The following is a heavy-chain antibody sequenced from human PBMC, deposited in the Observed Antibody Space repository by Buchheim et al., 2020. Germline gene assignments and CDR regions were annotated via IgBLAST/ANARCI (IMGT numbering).Heavy chain of an antibody. D-gene: IGHD2-2*01. Sequence: QVQLVESGGGVVQPGRSLRLSCAASGFTFSSYAMHWVRQAPGKGLEWVAVISYDGSNKYYADSVKGRFTISRDNSKNTMYLQMSSLRAEDTAVYYCASPSSSTSSYYYYGMDVWGQGTT. CDR3: ASPSSSTSSYYYYGMDV. CDR2: ISYDGSNK. V-gene: IGHV3-30-3*01. CDR1: GFTFSSYA. J-gene: IGHJ6*02.